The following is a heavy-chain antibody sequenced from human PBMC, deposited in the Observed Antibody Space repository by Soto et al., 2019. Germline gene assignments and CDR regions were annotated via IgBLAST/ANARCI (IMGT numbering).Heavy chain of an antibody. Sequence: ASVKVSCKASGYTFSSYYMHWVRQAPGQGLEWVGLINPGTGATTYAQKFQGRATMTSDTSTSTVYMELRSLTSEDTAVYYCARDHIAAADTYALDIWGQGTMATVSS. V-gene: IGHV1-46*01. CDR2: INPGTGAT. J-gene: IGHJ3*02. CDR1: GYTFSSYY. D-gene: IGHD6-25*01. CDR3: ARDHIAAADTYALDI.